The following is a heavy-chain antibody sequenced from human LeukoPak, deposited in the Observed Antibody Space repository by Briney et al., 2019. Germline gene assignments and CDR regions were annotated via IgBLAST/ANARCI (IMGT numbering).Heavy chain of an antibody. V-gene: IGHV1-18*01. CDR2: ISAYNGNT. CDR3: ARGLAPLYDSSGYSMDH. D-gene: IGHD3-22*01. Sequence: ASVEVSCKASGYTFTSYGISWVRQAPGQGLEWMGWISAYNGNTTYAQKLQGRVTMTTDTSTSTAYMELRSLRSDDTAVYYCARGLAPLYDSSGYSMDHWGQGTLVTVSS. CDR1: GYTFTSYG. J-gene: IGHJ4*02.